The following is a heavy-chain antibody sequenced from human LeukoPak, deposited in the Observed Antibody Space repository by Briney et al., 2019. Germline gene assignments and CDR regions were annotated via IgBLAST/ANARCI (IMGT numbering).Heavy chain of an antibody. CDR1: GFSFTTYA. J-gene: IGHJ6*03. Sequence: PGGSLRLSCAASGFSFTTYAMSWVRQAPGKGLEWVAVIWYDGSNKYYADSVKGRFTISRDNSKNTLYLQMNSLRAEDTAVYYCARDDRVTGYCCSTSCSRPRNMDVWGKGTTVTVSS. V-gene: IGHV3-33*08. CDR3: ARDDRVTGYCCSTSCSRPRNMDV. CDR2: IWYDGSNK. D-gene: IGHD2-2*01.